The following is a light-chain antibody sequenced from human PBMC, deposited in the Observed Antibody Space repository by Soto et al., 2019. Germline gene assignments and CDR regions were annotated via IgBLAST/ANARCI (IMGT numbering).Light chain of an antibody. CDR1: QNIRDY. J-gene: IGKJ4*01. CDR2: DAS. V-gene: IGKV3-11*01. Sequence: ETVLTQSPATLSLSPGERATISCRASQNIRDYLIWYQQKPGQAPRLLIYDASSRATGVPARFSGSGFATDFTLTINKLEPEDFAVYYCQQRGNWPLTFGGGNKVEI. CDR3: QQRGNWPLT.